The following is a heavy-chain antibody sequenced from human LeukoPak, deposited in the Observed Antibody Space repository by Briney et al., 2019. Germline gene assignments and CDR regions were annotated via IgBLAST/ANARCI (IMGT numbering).Heavy chain of an antibody. CDR1: GGSFSGYY. CDR3: ARVDTAMADAFDI. J-gene: IGHJ3*02. Sequence: SETLSLTCAVYGGSFSGYYWSWIRQPPGKGLEWIGEINHSGSTNYNPSLKSRVTISVDTSKNQFSLKLSSVTAADPAVYYCARVDTAMADAFDIWGQGKMVTVSS. V-gene: IGHV4-34*01. D-gene: IGHD5-18*01. CDR2: INHSGST.